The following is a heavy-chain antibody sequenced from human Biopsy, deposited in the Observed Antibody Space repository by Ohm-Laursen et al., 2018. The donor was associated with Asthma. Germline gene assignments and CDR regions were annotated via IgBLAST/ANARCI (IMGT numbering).Heavy chain of an antibody. CDR2: ITFDGRTQ. D-gene: IGHD7-27*01. Sequence: SLRLSCTASGNHFGSYAMHWARQAPGKGLEWVAAITFDGRTQYYGDSVKGRFTISRDNSKSMLFLQMNSLRPADTAVYYCSRDTLGYYFDIWGRGTLVTVSS. CDR1: GNHFGSYA. V-gene: IGHV3-30*04. J-gene: IGHJ4*02. CDR3: SRDTLGYYFDI.